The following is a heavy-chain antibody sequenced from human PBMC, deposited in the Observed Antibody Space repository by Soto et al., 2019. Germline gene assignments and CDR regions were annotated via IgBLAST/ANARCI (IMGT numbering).Heavy chain of an antibody. CDR3: ARALGLFYGMDV. D-gene: IGHD3-22*01. Sequence: GASVKVSCKASGGTFSSYAISWVRQAPGQGLEWMGGIIPIFGTANYAQKFQGRVTITADESTSTAYMELSSLRSEDTAVYYCARALGLFYGMDVWGQGTTVTVSS. J-gene: IGHJ6*02. CDR2: IIPIFGTA. CDR1: GGTFSSYA. V-gene: IGHV1-69*13.